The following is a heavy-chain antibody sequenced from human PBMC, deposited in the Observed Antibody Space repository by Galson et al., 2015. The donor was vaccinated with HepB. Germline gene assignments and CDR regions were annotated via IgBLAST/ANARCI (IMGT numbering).Heavy chain of an antibody. CDR1: GFTFSNYW. Sequence: SLRLSCAASGFTFSNYWMHWVRQAPGKGLVWVSRIGADGSTTSYADSVKGRFTISRDSAQSSVTLHMSSLRAEGTAVYYCARARWLQALDGEAFDIWGQGPLVTVSS. D-gene: IGHD5-24*01. V-gene: IGHV3-74*01. CDR3: ARARWLQALDGEAFDI. J-gene: IGHJ3*02. CDR2: IGADGSTT.